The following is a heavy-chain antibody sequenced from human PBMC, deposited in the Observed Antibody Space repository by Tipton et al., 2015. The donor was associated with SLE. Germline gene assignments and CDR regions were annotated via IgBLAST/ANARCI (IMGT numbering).Heavy chain of an antibody. J-gene: IGHJ4*02. CDR1: GGSFSGYY. V-gene: IGHV4-34*01. CDR3: AGARDTMIVVVITN. CDR2: INHSGDT. Sequence: TLSLTCVVYGGSFSGYYWNWIRQPPGKGLEWIGEINHSGDTNYNPSLKSRVTISLDASKNRFSLKLSSVTAADTAVYYCAGARDTMIVVVITNWGQGTLVTVSS. D-gene: IGHD3-22*01.